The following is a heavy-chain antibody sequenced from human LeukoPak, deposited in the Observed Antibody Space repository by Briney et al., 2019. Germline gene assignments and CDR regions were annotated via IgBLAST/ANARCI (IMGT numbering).Heavy chain of an antibody. J-gene: IGHJ5*02. D-gene: IGHD3-3*01. CDR1: GGSISSYY. CDR2: IYYSGRS. V-gene: IGHV4-59*01. CDR3: ARDAIFGVGNWFDA. Sequence: PSETLSLTCTVSGGSISSYYWRWIRQPPGKGLVWIGYIYYSGRSNNNPSLKSRVTISVATSKTQFSLRRSCVTAADAAVYYWARDAIFGVGNWFDAWGQGTLVTVSS.